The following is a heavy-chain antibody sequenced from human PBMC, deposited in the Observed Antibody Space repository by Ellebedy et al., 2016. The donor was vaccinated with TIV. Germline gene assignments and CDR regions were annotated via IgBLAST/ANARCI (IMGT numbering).Heavy chain of an antibody. V-gene: IGHV1-18*01. CDR2: HT. J-gene: IGHJ6*02. Sequence: ASVKVSCXASGYSFVSYGINWVRQAPGQGLEWLGGHTNYAQGFQGRVRMTTDTSRSTAYMELKSLRIDDTAVYYCARTWTSVRGVLDVWGQGTTVSVSS. CDR1: GYSFVSYG. CDR3: ARTWTSVRGVLDV. D-gene: IGHD3-10*01.